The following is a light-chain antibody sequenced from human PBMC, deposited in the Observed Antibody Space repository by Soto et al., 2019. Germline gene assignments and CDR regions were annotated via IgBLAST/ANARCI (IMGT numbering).Light chain of an antibody. CDR1: QSITIW. CDR2: HAS. J-gene: IGKJ1*01. Sequence: DIQMTQSPSTLSASVGDRVTITCRASQSITIWLAWYQQKPGKAPKVLIYHASTLESGVPSRFXXXXXXXXXXXXXXSLQPDDFATYYCQQYHTYWTFGQGTKVEIK. CDR3: QQYHTYWT. V-gene: IGKV1-5*01.